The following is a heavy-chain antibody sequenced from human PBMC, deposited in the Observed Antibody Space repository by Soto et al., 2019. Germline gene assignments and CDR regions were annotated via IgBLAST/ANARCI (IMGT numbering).Heavy chain of an antibody. V-gene: IGHV4-31*11. D-gene: IGHD6-19*01. J-gene: IGHJ5*02. Sequence: QVQLQESGPGLVIPSQTLTLTCAVSGASIDNNGYSWTWIRQHPGKGLEWIGTNNTRGDTYYNPSLKSRLTISLDTSQNHFSLRLNAVTAAATATYYCARGGSGWKALNWFDPWGQGIMVTVSS. CDR3: ARGGSGWKALNWFDP. CDR2: NNTRGDT. CDR1: GASIDNNGYS.